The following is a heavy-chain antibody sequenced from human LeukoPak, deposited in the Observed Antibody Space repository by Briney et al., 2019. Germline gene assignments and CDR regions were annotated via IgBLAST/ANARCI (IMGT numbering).Heavy chain of an antibody. Sequence: PGGSLRLSCAASGFTFSNYATHWVRQAPGKGLEWVAVISYDGSNKYYADSVKGRFTISRDNSKNTLYLQMNSLRAEDTAVYYCARDRFPYCSSTSCYFDQWGQGTLVTVSS. V-gene: IGHV3-30-3*01. D-gene: IGHD2-2*01. CDR3: ARDRFPYCSSTSCYFDQ. CDR2: ISYDGSNK. J-gene: IGHJ4*02. CDR1: GFTFSNYA.